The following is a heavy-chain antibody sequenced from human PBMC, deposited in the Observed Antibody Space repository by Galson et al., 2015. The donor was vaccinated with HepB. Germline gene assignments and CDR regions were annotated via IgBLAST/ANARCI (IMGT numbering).Heavy chain of an antibody. CDR3: ARDSMGGPIRGLCYY. D-gene: IGHD1-26*01. V-gene: IGHV3-30*04. CDR2: ISYDGSNK. CDR1: GFTFSSYA. Sequence: SLRLSCAASGFTFSSYAMHWVRQAPGKGLEWVAVISYDGSNKYYADSVKGRFTISRDNSKNTLYLQMNSLRAEDTAVYYCARDSMGGPIRGLCYYWGQGTLVTVSS. J-gene: IGHJ4*02.